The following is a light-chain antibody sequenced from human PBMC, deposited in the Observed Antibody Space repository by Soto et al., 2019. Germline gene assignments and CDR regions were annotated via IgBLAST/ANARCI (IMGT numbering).Light chain of an antibody. J-gene: IGLJ2*01. V-gene: IGLV2-8*01. CDR3: SSYAGTNNVV. CDR2: EVN. Sequence: QSALTQPPSASGSPGQSVTISCTGTSSDVGGYNYVSWYQQHPGKAPKLMIYEVNKRPSGVPARFSGSKSGNTASLTVSGLQAEDEADYYCSSYAGTNNVVFGGGTKLTAL. CDR1: SSDVGGYNY.